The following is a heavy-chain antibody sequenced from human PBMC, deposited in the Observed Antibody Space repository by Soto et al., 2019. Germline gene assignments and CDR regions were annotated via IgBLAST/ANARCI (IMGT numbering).Heavy chain of an antibody. Sequence: QVQLVESGGGVVQPGRSLRLSCAASGFTFSSYGMHWVRQAPGKGLEWVAVIWYDGSNKYYADSVKGRFTISRDNSKNTLYLQMNSLTAEDTAVYYCARDRAATPDYWGQGTLVTVSS. V-gene: IGHV3-33*01. D-gene: IGHD2-15*01. J-gene: IGHJ4*02. CDR2: IWYDGSNK. CDR1: GFTFSSYG. CDR3: ARDRAATPDY.